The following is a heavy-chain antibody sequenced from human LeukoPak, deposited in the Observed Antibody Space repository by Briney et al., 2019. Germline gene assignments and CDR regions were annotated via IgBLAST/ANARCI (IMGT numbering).Heavy chain of an antibody. Sequence: SETLSLTCTVSGGSISYYYRSWIRQSPGKGLEWIGYIYYSGTTNYNTSLKSRVTISVDTSKNQFSLQLKSVTAADTAVYYCAREDPQTTVPEGMDVWGQGTTVTVSS. CDR2: IYYSGTT. V-gene: IGHV4-59*01. J-gene: IGHJ6*02. D-gene: IGHD4-17*01. CDR1: GGSISYYY. CDR3: AREDPQTTVPEGMDV.